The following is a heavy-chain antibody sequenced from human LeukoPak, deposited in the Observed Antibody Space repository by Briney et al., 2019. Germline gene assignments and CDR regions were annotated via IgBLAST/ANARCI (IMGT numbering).Heavy chain of an antibody. Sequence: PSETLSLTCTVSGGSISSYYWSWIRQPPGKGLEWIGYIYYSGSTNYNPSLKSRVTISVDTSKNQFSLKLSSVTAADTAVYYCAGVLRYFDWSPYYFDYWGQGTLVTVSS. J-gene: IGHJ4*02. CDR1: GGSISSYY. D-gene: IGHD3-9*01. CDR2: IYYSGST. CDR3: AGVLRYFDWSPYYFDY. V-gene: IGHV4-59*08.